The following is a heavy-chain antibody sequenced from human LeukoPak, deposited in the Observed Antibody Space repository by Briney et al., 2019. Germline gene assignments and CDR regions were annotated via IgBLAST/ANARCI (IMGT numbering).Heavy chain of an antibody. D-gene: IGHD3-10*01. CDR2: IYPGDSDT. Sequence: GESLKISCKGSGYSLTSYWIGWVRQMPGKGLEWMGIIYPGDSDTRYSPPFQGQVTISADKSISTAYLQWSSLKASDTAMYYCARQRIKGDTMVRGVIDYWGQGTLVTVSS. CDR3: ARQRIKGDTMVRGVIDY. J-gene: IGHJ4*02. CDR1: GYSLTSYW. V-gene: IGHV5-51*01.